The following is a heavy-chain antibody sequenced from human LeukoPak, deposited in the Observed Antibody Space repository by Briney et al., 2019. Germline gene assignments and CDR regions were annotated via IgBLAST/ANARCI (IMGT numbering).Heavy chain of an antibody. Sequence: PGGSLRLSCAASGFTFSSYAMSWVRQAPGKGLEWVSAISGSGGSTYYADSVKGRSTISRDNSKNTLYLQMNSLRAEDTAVYYCAKDRLLWFGEWSYYGMDVWGQGTTVTVSS. V-gene: IGHV3-23*01. CDR2: ISGSGGST. J-gene: IGHJ6*02. D-gene: IGHD3-10*01. CDR1: GFTFSSYA. CDR3: AKDRLLWFGEWSYYGMDV.